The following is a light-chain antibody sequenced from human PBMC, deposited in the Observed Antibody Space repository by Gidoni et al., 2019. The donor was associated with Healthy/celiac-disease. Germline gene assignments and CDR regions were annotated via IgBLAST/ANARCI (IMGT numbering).Light chain of an antibody. Sequence: DIQMTQSPSTLSASVGDRVTITCRASQSISSWLAWYQQKPGKAPKLLIYDASSLERGVPSRFSGSGSGTEFTLTISSLQPDDFATYYCQQYNSYSGLTFGGGTKVEIK. CDR1: QSISSW. CDR3: QQYNSYSGLT. CDR2: DAS. V-gene: IGKV1-5*01. J-gene: IGKJ4*01.